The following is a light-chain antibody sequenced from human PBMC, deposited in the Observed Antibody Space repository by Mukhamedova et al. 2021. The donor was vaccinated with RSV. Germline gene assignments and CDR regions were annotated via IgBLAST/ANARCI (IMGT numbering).Light chain of an antibody. CDR2: GAS. V-gene: IGKV3-15*01. CDR3: QQYNDWPPLT. CDR1: N. Sequence: NLAWYQQKPGQAPRLLVYGASTRATGIPARFSGSGSGTEFTLSISSLQSEDFAVYYCQQYNDWPPLTFGGGTKVEIK. J-gene: IGKJ4*01.